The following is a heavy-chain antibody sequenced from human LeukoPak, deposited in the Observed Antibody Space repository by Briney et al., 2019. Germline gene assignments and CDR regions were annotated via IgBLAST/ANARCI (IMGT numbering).Heavy chain of an antibody. D-gene: IGHD3-9*01. CDR2: INHSGST. J-gene: IGHJ5*02. CDR1: GGSFRGYY. CDR3: ARNYDILTGYVYNWFDP. V-gene: IGHV4-34*01. Sequence: SETLSLTCAVYGGSFRGYYWSWIRQPPRKGLEWIGEINHSGSTNYNPSLKSRATISVDTSKHQFSLKLSSVTAADTAVYYCARNYDILTGYVYNWFDPWGQGTLVTVSS.